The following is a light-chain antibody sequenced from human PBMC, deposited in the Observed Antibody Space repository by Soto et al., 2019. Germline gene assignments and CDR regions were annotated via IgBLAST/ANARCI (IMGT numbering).Light chain of an antibody. CDR2: AAI. Sequence: DIQMTQSPSSLSASFGDIVTITCRASQTITTYLNWYQHKPGKAPKLLIYAAISLQSGVPSRLSGSGSGTDFTLTISSLQPEDFATYYCQQTYSTPHTFGQGTKVDIK. CDR1: QTITTY. V-gene: IGKV1-39*01. J-gene: IGKJ2*01. CDR3: QQTYSTPHT.